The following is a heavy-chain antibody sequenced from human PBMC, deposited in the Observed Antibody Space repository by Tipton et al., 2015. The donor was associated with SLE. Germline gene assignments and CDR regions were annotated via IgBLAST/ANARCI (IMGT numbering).Heavy chain of an antibody. CDR1: GGSISSSSYY. J-gene: IGHJ4*02. D-gene: IGHD6-13*01. CDR2: IYYSGST. V-gene: IGHV4-39*07. CDR3: ARAYSSSSYFDY. Sequence: TLSLTCTVSGGSISSSSYYWGWIRQPPGKGLEWIGSIYYSGSTYYNPSLKSRVTISVDTSKNQFSLKLSSVTAADTAVYYCARAYSSSSYFDYWGQGTLVTVSS.